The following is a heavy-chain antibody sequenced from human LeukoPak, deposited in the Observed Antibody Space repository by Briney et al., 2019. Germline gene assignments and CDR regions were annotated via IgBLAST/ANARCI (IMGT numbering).Heavy chain of an antibody. D-gene: IGHD1-7*01. CDR2: ISKDGSDK. CDR1: GFTFSDYA. V-gene: IGHV3-30-3*01. J-gene: IGHJ4*02. Sequence: GGSLRLSCAASGFTFSDYAMHWVRQAPGKGLEWVAVISKDGSDKYYPGSVRGRFTISRDNSKNTIYLQMDSLRTEDTAIYYCARDYWWNYDYWGQGTLVTVSS. CDR3: ARDYWWNYDY.